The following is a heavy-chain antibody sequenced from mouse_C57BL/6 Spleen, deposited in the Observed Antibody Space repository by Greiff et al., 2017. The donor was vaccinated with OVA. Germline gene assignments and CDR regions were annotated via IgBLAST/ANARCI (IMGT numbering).Heavy chain of an antibody. V-gene: IGHV1-66*01. CDR1: GYSFTSYY. Sequence: VQLQQSGPELVKPGASVKISCKASGYSFTSYYIHWVKQRPGQGLEWIGWIYPGSGNTKYNEKFKGKATLTADTSSSTAYMQLSSLTSEDSAVYYCARYWDDYAMDYWGQGTSVTVSS. J-gene: IGHJ4*01. CDR3: ARYWDDYAMDY. CDR2: IYPGSGNT. D-gene: IGHD4-1*01.